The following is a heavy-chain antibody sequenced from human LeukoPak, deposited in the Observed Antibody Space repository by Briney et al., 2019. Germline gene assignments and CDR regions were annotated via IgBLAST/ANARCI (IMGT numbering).Heavy chain of an antibody. CDR2: INPNSGGT. J-gene: IGHJ3*02. D-gene: IGHD3-10*01. CDR1: GYTFTGYY. CDR3: ARDHSGTYYIDALDI. V-gene: IGHV1-2*02. Sequence: ASVKVSCKASGYTFTGYYIHWVRQAPGQGLEWMGWINPNSGGTNYTQKFQGRVTLTRDTSISSACMELNRLRSDDTAVYYCARDHSGTYYIDALDIWGQGTMVTVSS.